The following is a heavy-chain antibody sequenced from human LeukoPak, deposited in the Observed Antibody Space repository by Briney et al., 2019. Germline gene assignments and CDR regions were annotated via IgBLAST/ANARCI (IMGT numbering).Heavy chain of an antibody. CDR1: GYTFTGYY. J-gene: IGHJ3*02. Sequence: VASVKVSCKASGYTFTGYYMHWVRQAPGQGLEWMGWINPNSGGTNYAQKFQGRVTMTRDTSISTAYMELSRLRSDDTAVYYCARGEMATAVFFDIWGQGTMVTVSS. V-gene: IGHV1-2*02. D-gene: IGHD5-24*01. CDR3: ARGEMATAVFFDI. CDR2: INPNSGGT.